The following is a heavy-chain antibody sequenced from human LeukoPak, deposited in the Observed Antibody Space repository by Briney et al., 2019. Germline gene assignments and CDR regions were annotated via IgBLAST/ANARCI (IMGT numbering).Heavy chain of an antibody. Sequence: GGSLRLSCAASGFTFSSYAMTWVRQAPGKGLEWVSSLSGSGGYTYHANSVKGRFTISRDNSKNTLYLRTNSLRAEDTAVYYCAKGMGYYDGMDVWGQGTTVTVSS. J-gene: IGHJ6*02. V-gene: IGHV3-23*01. CDR3: AKGMGYYDGMDV. D-gene: IGHD1-26*01. CDR1: GFTFSSYA. CDR2: LSGSGGYT.